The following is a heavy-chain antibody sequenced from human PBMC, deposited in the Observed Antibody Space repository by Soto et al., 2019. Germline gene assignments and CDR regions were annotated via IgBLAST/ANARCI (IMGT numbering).Heavy chain of an antibody. CDR1: GGSFSGYY. D-gene: IGHD4-17*01. Sequence: QVQLQQWGAGRLKPSETLSLTCAVYGGSFSGYYWSWIRQPPGKGLEWIGEINPSGTTNYTPSLKSRVTMSGDTPKNQFSLKTTSVTAADTAVYYCARGRDGGAAIWGQGTLVTVSS. J-gene: IGHJ4*02. CDR3: ARGRDGGAAI. V-gene: IGHV4-34*01. CDR2: INPSGTT.